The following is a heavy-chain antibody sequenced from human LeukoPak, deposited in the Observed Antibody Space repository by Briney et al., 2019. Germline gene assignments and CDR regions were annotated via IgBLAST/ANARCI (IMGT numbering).Heavy chain of an antibody. Sequence: SETLSLTCTVSGGSSNSYYWSWIRQPPGKGLEWIGYIYYSGSTNYNPSLKSRVTISVDTSKNQFSLKLSSVTAADTAVYYCARHVWLQPFDYWGQGTLVTVSS. CDR3: ARHVWLQPFDY. CDR1: GGSSNSYY. CDR2: IYYSGST. V-gene: IGHV4-59*08. D-gene: IGHD3-9*01. J-gene: IGHJ4*02.